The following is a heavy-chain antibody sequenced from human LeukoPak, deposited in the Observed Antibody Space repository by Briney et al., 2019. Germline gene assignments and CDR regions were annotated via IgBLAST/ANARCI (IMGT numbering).Heavy chain of an antibody. V-gene: IGHV4-59*11. CDR3: ARGGWYQDY. Sequence: SETLSLTCIVSGGSMTTHYWSWFRQPPGKGLEWIGYIYYSGTTNYNSSLESRVTISVDTSKNQISLRLNSVTAADTAFYYCARGGWYQDYWGQGTLVTVSS. D-gene: IGHD6-19*01. J-gene: IGHJ4*02. CDR1: GGSMTTHY. CDR2: IYYSGTT.